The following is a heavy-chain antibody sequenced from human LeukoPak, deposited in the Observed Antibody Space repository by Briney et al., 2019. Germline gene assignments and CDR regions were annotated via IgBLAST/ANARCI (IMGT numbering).Heavy chain of an antibody. J-gene: IGHJ5*02. CDR2: IYTSGGT. CDR1: GGSIGSYY. V-gene: IGHV4-4*09. Sequence: SETLSLTCTVSGGSIGSYYWSWVRQPPGKGLEWIGYIYTSGGTNYNPSLKSRVTISVDTSKNQFSLKLSSVTAADTAVYYCASQPAGSWFDPGAREPWSPSPQ. D-gene: IGHD1-14*01. CDR3: ASQPAGSWFDP.